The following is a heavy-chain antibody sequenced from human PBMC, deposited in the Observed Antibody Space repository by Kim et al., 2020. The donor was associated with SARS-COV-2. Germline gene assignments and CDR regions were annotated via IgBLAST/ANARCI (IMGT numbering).Heavy chain of an antibody. CDR2: ISAYNGNT. J-gene: IGHJ4*02. D-gene: IGHD3-3*01. CDR1: GYTFTSYG. CDR3: AREMSSRITIFGVVISSTPAFDY. V-gene: IGHV1-18*01. Sequence: ASVKVSCKASGYTFTSYGISWVRQAPGQGLEWMGWISAYNGNTNYAQKLQGRVTMTTDTSTSTAYMELRSLRSDDTAVDYCAREMSSRITIFGVVISSTPAFDYWGQGTLVTVSS.